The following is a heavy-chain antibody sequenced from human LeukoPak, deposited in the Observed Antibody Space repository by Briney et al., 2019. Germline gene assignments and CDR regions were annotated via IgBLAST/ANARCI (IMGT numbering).Heavy chain of an antibody. CDR2: INWNGGST. D-gene: IGHD1-26*01. V-gene: IGHV3-20*04. CDR1: GFTFDDYG. J-gene: IGHJ4*02. Sequence: PGGSLRLSCAASGFTFDDYGMSWVRQAPGKGLEWVSGINWNGGSTGYADSVEGRFTISRDNAKNSVFLQMSSLSAEDTAFYYCARDGWELRAYFDYWGQGTLVTVSS. CDR3: ARDGWELRAYFDY.